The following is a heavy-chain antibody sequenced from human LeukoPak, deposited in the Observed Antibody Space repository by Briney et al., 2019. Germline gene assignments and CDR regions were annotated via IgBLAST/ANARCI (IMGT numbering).Heavy chain of an antibody. CDR1: GGSFSGYY. CDR2: INHSGST. J-gene: IGHJ5*02. D-gene: IGHD3-10*01. Sequence: SETLSLTCAVYGGSFSGYYWSWIRQPPGKGLEWIGEINHSGSTNYNPALKSRVTISVDTSKNQFSLKLSSVTAADTAIYYCARGGYYGSGNDFRFDPWGQGTLVTVSS. V-gene: IGHV4-34*01. CDR3: ARGGYYGSGNDFRFDP.